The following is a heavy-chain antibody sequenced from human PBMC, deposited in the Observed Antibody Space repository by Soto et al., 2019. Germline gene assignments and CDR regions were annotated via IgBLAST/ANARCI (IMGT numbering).Heavy chain of an antibody. CDR2: IKDDGSEK. J-gene: IGHJ6*02. CDR3: ERDGGTRGRVSAWGYYYHYGMDG. D-gene: IGHD3-3*02. Sequence: EVQLVESGGGLVQPGGSLRLSCLASEFTFNTYWMNWVRQAPGRGLEWVANIKDDGSEKNYVDSVKGRFTISRDNAKNSVWLQKNSGRGEDTAVYFCERDGGTRGRVSAWGYYYHYGMDGRGQGTTVTVSS. CDR1: EFTFNTYW. V-gene: IGHV3-7*05.